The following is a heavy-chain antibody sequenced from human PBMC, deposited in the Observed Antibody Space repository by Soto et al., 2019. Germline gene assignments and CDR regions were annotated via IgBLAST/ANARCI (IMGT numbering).Heavy chain of an antibody. J-gene: IGHJ2*01. CDR3: ARRTPGWYFGL. Sequence: EVQLVESGGGLVQPGGSLRLSCAASGFTFSSYAMHWVRQAPGKGLEYVSAISGNGGSTYYANSVKGRFTISRDNSKNTLYLQMGSLRAEDMAVYYCARRTPGWYFGLWGRGTLVTVSS. CDR1: GFTFSSYA. V-gene: IGHV3-64*01. CDR2: ISGNGGST.